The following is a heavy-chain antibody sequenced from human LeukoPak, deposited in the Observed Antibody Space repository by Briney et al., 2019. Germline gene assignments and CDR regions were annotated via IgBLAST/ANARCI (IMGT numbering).Heavy chain of an antibody. V-gene: IGHV4-59*05. CDR1: GFTFSSYA. J-gene: IGHJ6*03. CDR2: IYYSGST. D-gene: IGHD3-3*01. CDR3: AAEKYYDFWSGYYTGNYMDV. Sequence: GSLRLSCAASGFTFSSYAMSWVRQAPGKGLEWIGSIYYSGSTYYNPSLKSRVTISVDTSKNQFSLKLSSVTAADTAVYYCAAEKYYDFWSGYYTGNYMDVWGKGTTVTVSS.